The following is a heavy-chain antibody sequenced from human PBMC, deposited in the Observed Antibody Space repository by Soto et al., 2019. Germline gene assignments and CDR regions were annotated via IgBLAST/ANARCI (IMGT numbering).Heavy chain of an antibody. Sequence: QVQLVESGGGLVKPGGSLRLSCAASGFTFSDYNMSWIRQAPGKRLEWVSYISSSGITIYYADSVKGRFTISRDNAKNSLYLPMICLSAEATAVYYCAREVYRSSLPNYYCYYGMDVWGQGTRVIVSS. D-gene: IGHD6-6*01. V-gene: IGHV3-11*01. J-gene: IGHJ6*02. CDR1: GFTFSDYN. CDR3: AREVYRSSLPNYYCYYGMDV. CDR2: ISSSGITI.